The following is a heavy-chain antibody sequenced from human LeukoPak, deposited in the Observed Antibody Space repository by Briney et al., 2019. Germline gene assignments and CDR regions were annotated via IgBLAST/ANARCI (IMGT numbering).Heavy chain of an antibody. CDR3: ARDKLAVAGNWFDP. CDR2: ISAYNGNT. CDR1: GYTFTSYD. Sequence: ASVKVSCKASGYTFTSYDINWVRQAPGQGLEWMGWISAYNGNTNYAQKLQGRVTMTTDTSTSTAYMELRSLRSDDTAVYYCARDKLAVAGNWFDPWGQGTLVTVSS. V-gene: IGHV1-18*01. D-gene: IGHD6-19*01. J-gene: IGHJ5*02.